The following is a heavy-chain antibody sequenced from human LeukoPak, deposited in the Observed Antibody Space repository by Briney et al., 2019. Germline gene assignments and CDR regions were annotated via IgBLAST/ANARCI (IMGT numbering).Heavy chain of an antibody. CDR2: IYHSGST. CDR1: GYSISNGYY. CDR3: ARSCRILDIVATIRARLGGNGFDI. V-gene: IGHV4-38-2*02. Sequence: SETLSLTCTVSGYSISNGYYWGWMRQPPGKGLEWIGSIYHSGSTYYNPSLKSRVTIAVETSKNQFSLKLSSVTAADKAVYYCARSCRILDIVATIRARLGGNGFDIWGQGTMVTVSS. D-gene: IGHD5-12*01. J-gene: IGHJ3*02.